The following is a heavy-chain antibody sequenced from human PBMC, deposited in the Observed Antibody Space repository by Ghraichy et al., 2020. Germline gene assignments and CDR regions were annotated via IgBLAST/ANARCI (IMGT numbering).Heavy chain of an antibody. J-gene: IGHJ2*01. D-gene: IGHD4-17*01. CDR1: GFSLSFYN. V-gene: IGHV3-21*06. Sequence: GESLNISCAASGFSLSFYNMNWVRQAPGKGLEWVSSISGVSTYIYYADSVKGRFTISRDNAKNSLYLQMNSLRAEDTAFYYCARGRDYDLLGRVPPFDPWGRGTLVTVSS. CDR3: ARGRDYDLLGRVPPFDP. CDR2: ISGVSTYI.